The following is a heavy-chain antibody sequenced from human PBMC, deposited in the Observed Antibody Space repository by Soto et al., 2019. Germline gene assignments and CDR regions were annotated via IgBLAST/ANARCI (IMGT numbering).Heavy chain of an antibody. CDR1: GFSLSTSGVG. CDR2: IYWVDDK. V-gene: IGHV2-5*02. Sequence: QITLKESGPTLVKPTQTLTLTCTFSGFSLSTSGVGVAWIRQPPGKALEWLALIYWVDDKRYRTSLETRLTITEDTSTNQVVLTMTNVDSVDTATYYCAYLPCSGGSCAWFSYSGMDVWGQGTTVIVSS. CDR3: AYLPCSGGSCAWFSYSGMDV. J-gene: IGHJ6*02. D-gene: IGHD2-15*01.